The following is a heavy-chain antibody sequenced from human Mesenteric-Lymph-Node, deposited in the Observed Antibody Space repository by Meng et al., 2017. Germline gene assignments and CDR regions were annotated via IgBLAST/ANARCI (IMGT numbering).Heavy chain of an antibody. CDR2: IIPIFGTA. V-gene: IGHV1-69*05. CDR1: GGTFSSYA. Sequence: SVKVSCKASGGTFSSYAISWVRQTPGQGLEWMGGIIPIFGTANYAQKFQGRVTMTRDTSTNTVNMELSSLRSEDTAMYYCVREFKGGYFDYWGPGTLVTGSS. J-gene: IGHJ4*02. CDR3: VREFKGGYFDY. D-gene: IGHD3-10*01.